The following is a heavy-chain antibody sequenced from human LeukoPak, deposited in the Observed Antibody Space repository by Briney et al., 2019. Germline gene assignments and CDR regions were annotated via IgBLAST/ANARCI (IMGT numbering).Heavy chain of an antibody. Sequence: PSETLSLTCIVSGASISSDHWTWIRQPPGKGLEWIGKIDHPGSTNYSPSLQSRVTISMDTSKNQVSLKLTSVTAADTAVYYCARDASDTVTDYYYYYMDVWGKGTTVTVSS. J-gene: IGHJ6*03. CDR2: IDHPGST. CDR1: GASISSDH. D-gene: IGHD4-11*01. V-gene: IGHV4-59*01. CDR3: ARDASDTVTDYYYYYMDV.